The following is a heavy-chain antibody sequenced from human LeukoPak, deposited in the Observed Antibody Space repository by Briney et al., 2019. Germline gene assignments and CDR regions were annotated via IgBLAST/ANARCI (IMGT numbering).Heavy chain of an antibody. CDR1: GFTFSSYW. Sequence: GGSLRLSCAASGFTFSSYWMSWVRQAPGKGLEWVANIKQDGSEKYYVDSVKGRFTISRDNAKNSLYLQMNSLRAEDTAVYYCARALSGTDSPFDYWGQGTLVTVSS. D-gene: IGHD1-26*01. V-gene: IGHV3-7*01. CDR3: ARALSGTDSPFDY. J-gene: IGHJ4*02. CDR2: IKQDGSEK.